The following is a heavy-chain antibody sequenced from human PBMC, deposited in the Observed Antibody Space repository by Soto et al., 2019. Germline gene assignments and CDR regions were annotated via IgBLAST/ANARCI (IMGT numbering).Heavy chain of an antibody. CDR2: IYPGDSDI. V-gene: IGHV5-51*01. Sequence: PGESLKISCKCSGYSFTSYWIGWVRQVPGKGLEWMGIIYPGDSDIRYSPSFQGQVTISADKSISTAYLQWSGLKASDTAIYYCARQLPYGGNSYYGMDVWGQGTTVTVSS. J-gene: IGHJ6*02. CDR3: ARQLPYGGNSYYGMDV. CDR1: GYSFTSYW. D-gene: IGHD2-15*01.